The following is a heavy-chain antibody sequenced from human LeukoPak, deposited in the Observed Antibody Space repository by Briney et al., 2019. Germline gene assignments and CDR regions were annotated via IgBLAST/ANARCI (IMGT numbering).Heavy chain of an antibody. CDR1: GGPISPYF. Sequence: SETLSLTCTVSGGPISPYFWSWIRQPPGKGLEWIGYISYTGHTNYNPSLKSRVTISIDTSKNHFSLQLTSVTAADTAVYFCARDDYRGVTNFDPWGQGTLVTVSS. D-gene: IGHD3-10*01. J-gene: IGHJ5*02. CDR2: ISYTGHT. CDR3: ARDDYRGVTNFDP. V-gene: IGHV4-59*01.